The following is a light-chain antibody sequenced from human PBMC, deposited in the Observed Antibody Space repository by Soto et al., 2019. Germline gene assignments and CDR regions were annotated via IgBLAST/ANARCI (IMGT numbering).Light chain of an antibody. CDR2: GAY. CDR1: QSFSNNY. Sequence: DIVLTQSPGTLCLSPVKRAALSCRVSQSFSNNYLAWYQQEPVQALRLRIYGAYTRATGIPDRFCGSGSGTDFTLTISRLEPEDFAVYQCQQYGSLSWTFGQEPKV. V-gene: IGKV3-20*01. CDR3: QQYGSLSWT. J-gene: IGKJ1*01.